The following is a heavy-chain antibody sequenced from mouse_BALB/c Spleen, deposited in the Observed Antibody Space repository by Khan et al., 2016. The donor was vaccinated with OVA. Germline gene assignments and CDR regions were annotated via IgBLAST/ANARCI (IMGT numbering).Heavy chain of an antibody. D-gene: IGHD2-14*01. Sequence: VQLQQSGAELARPGASVKMSCKASGYTFTTYTIHWVKQRPGQGLEWIGYIIPSNDYTNYNQKFKDRATLTADKSSSTAYMQLSSLTSADSAVYYCVRGGAYYRSDGWFAYWGQGTLVTVSA. CDR3: VRGGAYYRSDGWFAY. CDR1: GYTFTTYT. J-gene: IGHJ3*01. CDR2: IIPSNDYT. V-gene: IGHV1-4*01.